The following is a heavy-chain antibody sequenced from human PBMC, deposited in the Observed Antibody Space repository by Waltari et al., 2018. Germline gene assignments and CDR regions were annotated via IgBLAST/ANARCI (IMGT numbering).Heavy chain of an antibody. V-gene: IGHV4-59*01. J-gene: IGHJ5*02. CDR3: ARAWNYDFWSGYLIGHWFDP. CDR2: IYYSGST. Sequence: QVQLQESGPGLVKPSETLSLTCTVSGGSISSYYWSWIRQPPGQGLEWIGYIYYSGSTNYNPSLKSRVTISVDTSKNQFSLKLSSVTAADTAVYYCARAWNYDFWSGYLIGHWFDPWGQGTLVTVSS. D-gene: IGHD3-3*01. CDR1: GGSISSYY.